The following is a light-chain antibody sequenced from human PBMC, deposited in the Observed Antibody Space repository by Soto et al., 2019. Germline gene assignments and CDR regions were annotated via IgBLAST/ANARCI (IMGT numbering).Light chain of an antibody. V-gene: IGLV1-51*02. CDR1: TSNTGSNY. Sequence: QSMLTQPPSVSAAPGQKVTISCSGSTSNTGSNYISWYQQLPGTAPKLLIYENNKRPSGIPDRFSGSKSGTSATLGITGRQTGDEADYYCGTWDSSLSVGVFGGGTKLTVL. J-gene: IGLJ3*02. CDR3: GTWDSSLSVGV. CDR2: ENN.